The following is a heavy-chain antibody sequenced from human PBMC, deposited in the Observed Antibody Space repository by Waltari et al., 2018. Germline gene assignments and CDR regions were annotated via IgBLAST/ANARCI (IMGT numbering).Heavy chain of an antibody. CDR1: GFIFSANW. CDR2: VKQDGGEQ. V-gene: IGHV3-7*01. J-gene: IGHJ4*02. D-gene: IGHD3-3*01. CDR3: ARSAFWTFDY. Sequence: EVQLVESGGGLVQPGGSLRLSCEASGFIFSANWMAWVRRAPGTGLEWVAGVKQDGGEQYYVDCGKGRFTISRDNAKNSLYLQMNGLRAEDTAVYYCARSAFWTFDYWGQGTLVTVSS.